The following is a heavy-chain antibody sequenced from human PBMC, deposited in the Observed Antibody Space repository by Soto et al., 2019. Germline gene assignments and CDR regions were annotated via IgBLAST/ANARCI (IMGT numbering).Heavy chain of an antibody. CDR2: IIPIFGTA. J-gene: IGHJ4*02. CDR1: GGTFSSYA. D-gene: IGHD3-22*01. CDR3: SRGHDSSGYYLGRYDY. V-gene: IGHV1-69*13. Sequence: SSVKVSCKASGGTFSSYAISWVRQAPVQGLEWMGGIIPIFGTANYAQKFQGRVAITADESTSTAYMELSSLRSQDTAVYFCSRGHDSSGYYLGRYDYWCQGTLFTVSS.